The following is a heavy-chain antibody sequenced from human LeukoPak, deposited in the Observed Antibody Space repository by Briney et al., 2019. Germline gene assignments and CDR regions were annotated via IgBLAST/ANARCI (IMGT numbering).Heavy chain of an antibody. Sequence: GGFLRLSCAASGFTFSSYGMHWVRQAPGKGLEWGAVISYDGSNKYYADSVKGRFTISRDNSKNTLYLQMNSLRAEDTAVYYCAKDLVRGVITGAFDIWGQGTMVTVSS. J-gene: IGHJ3*02. V-gene: IGHV3-30*18. CDR3: AKDLVRGVITGAFDI. D-gene: IGHD3-10*01. CDR1: GFTFSSYG. CDR2: ISYDGSNK.